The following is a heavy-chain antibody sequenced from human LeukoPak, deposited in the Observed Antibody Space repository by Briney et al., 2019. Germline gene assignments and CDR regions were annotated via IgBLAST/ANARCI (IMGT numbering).Heavy chain of an antibody. CDR3: ARDSPDYYDSSGLAFDI. D-gene: IGHD3-22*01. CDR1: GFTFSSYS. J-gene: IGHJ3*02. V-gene: IGHV3-21*01. Sequence: GGSLRLSCAASGFTFSSYSMNWVRQAPGKGLEWVSSISSSSYIYYADSVKGRFTISRDNAKNSLYLQMNSLRAEDTAVYYCARDSPDYYDSSGLAFDIWGQGTMVTVSS. CDR2: ISSSSYI.